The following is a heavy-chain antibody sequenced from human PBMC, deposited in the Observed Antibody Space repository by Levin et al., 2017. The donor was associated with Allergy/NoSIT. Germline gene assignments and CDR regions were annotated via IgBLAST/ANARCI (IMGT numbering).Heavy chain of an antibody. J-gene: IGHJ4*02. Sequence: SETLSLTCNVSGGSISRSGYYWGWIRQPPGKGLEWIGSIYYSGNTYYNPSLKSRVTISVDTSKNQFSLKLSSVTAADTAVYYCARGKTGADYWGQGTPVTVSS. V-gene: IGHV4-39*01. CDR3: ARGKTGADY. CDR2: IYYSGNT. D-gene: IGHD2-8*02. CDR1: GGSISRSGYY.